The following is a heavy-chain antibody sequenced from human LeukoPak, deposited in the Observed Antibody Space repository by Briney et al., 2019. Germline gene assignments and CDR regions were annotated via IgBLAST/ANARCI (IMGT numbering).Heavy chain of an antibody. D-gene: IGHD1-1*01. CDR2: TNHVGFT. Sequence: MTSETLSLTCAVYGGSFSGYYWSWVRQPPGQGLEWIGETNHVGFTYYNPSLESRVTISLDTSEKQFSLRLTSVTAADTAVYYCARGRGNALYYFMDVWGNGTTVTVSS. CDR1: GGSFSGYY. J-gene: IGHJ6*03. CDR3: ARGRGNALYYFMDV. V-gene: IGHV4-34*01.